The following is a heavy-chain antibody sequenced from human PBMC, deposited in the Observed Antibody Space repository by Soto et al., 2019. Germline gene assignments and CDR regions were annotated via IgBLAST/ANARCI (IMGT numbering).Heavy chain of an antibody. D-gene: IGHD2-2*01. Sequence: ASVKVSCKASGYTFTSYGISWVRQAPGQGLEWMGWISSYNGNTNYAQKVQGRVTLTTDTSTSTTYMELRSLRSDDTAVYYCARGPRYCSTTTCFSGVTWFDPWGQRTLVTV. CDR2: ISSYNGNT. V-gene: IGHV1-18*04. CDR3: ARGPRYCSTTTCFSGVTWFDP. J-gene: IGHJ5*02. CDR1: GYTFTSYG.